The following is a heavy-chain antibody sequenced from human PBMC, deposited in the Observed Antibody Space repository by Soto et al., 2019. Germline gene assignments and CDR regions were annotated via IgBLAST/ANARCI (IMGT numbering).Heavy chain of an antibody. J-gene: IGHJ6*03. V-gene: IGHV3-23*01. Sequence: PGGSLRLSCAASGFTFSSYAMSWARQAPGKGLEWVSAISGSGGSTYYADSVKGRLTISRDNSKNTLYLQMNSLRAEDTAVYYCATDSEYYYYMDVWGKGTTVTVSS. D-gene: IGHD3-10*01. CDR2: ISGSGGST. CDR3: ATDSEYYYYMDV. CDR1: GFTFSSYA.